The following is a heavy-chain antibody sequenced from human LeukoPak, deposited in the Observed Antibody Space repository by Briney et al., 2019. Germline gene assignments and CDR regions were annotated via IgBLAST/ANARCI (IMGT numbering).Heavy chain of an antibody. J-gene: IGHJ6*03. CDR2: INHSGST. CDR1: GGSFSGYY. CDR3: ARAIVVVPAAIIGWSYYYYYMDV. Sequence: SETLSLTCAVYGGSFSGYYWSWIRQPPGKGLEWIGEINHSGSTNYNPSLKSRVTISVDTSKNQFSLKLSSVTAADTAVYYCARAIVVVPAAIIGWSYYYYYMDVWGKGTTVAISS. V-gene: IGHV4-34*01. D-gene: IGHD2-2*01.